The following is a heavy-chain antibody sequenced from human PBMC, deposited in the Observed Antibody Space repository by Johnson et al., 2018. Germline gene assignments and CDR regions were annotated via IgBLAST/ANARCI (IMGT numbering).Heavy chain of an antibody. Sequence: VQLVQSGGDLVEPGGSLRLSCAASGFIFTNAWMAWVRQAPGKGLEWVGRIQSKTDGGTADYAAPVKGRFTISRDDSKNTLYLQMNSLKTEDTAVYYCTTDNPGTGGYKNAFDIWGQGTMVTVSS. CDR2: IQSKTDGGTA. CDR1: GFIFTNAW. CDR3: TTDNPGTGGYKNAFDI. D-gene: IGHD5-24*01. J-gene: IGHJ3*02. V-gene: IGHV3-15*01.